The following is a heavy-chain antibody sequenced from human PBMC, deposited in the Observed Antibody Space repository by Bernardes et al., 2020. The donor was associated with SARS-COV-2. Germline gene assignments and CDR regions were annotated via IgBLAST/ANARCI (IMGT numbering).Heavy chain of an antibody. D-gene: IGHD1-26*01. J-gene: IGHJ4*02. V-gene: IGHV3-74*01. CDR2: ITGDGRST. Sequence: GGSLRLSCAASGFTFGDYWMHWVRQTPEKGLDWVSRITGDGRSTNYADSVKGRFSISRDNAKNTVYLQMNSLRVEDTALYYCVRGSGNYYFDLWGQGILVNFSS. CDR3: VRGSGNYYFDL. CDR1: GFTFGDYW.